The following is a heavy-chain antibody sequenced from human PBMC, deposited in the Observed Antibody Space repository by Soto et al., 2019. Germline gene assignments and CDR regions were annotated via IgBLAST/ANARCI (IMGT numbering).Heavy chain of an antibody. V-gene: IGHV1-18*01. CDR3: ARHHGPTTSENWFDP. J-gene: IGHJ5*02. D-gene: IGHD5-12*01. CDR1: GYTFFTYD. Sequence: GASVKVSCKACGYTFFTYDIHWVRQAPGQGLEWMGWISTYSGDTKYAQKFQGRVTMTTDTSTTTAYLDLRSLRSDDTAVYYCARHHGPTTSENWFDPWGQGTLVTVSS. CDR2: ISTYSGDT.